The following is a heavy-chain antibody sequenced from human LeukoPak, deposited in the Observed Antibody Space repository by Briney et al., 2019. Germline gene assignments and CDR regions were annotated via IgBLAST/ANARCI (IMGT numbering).Heavy chain of an antibody. CDR3: AGEVRARDGYNYGGSDY. J-gene: IGHJ4*02. Sequence: KPPQTLSFTCTVSGGSISSGSYYWTWIRQPPGKGLEWIGRISATGGTNYNPSLKSRVTISIDTSKNQFSLKLSSVTAADTAVYYCAGEVRARDGYNYGGSDYWGQGTLVTVSS. CDR2: ISATGGT. V-gene: IGHV4-61*02. CDR1: GGSISSGSYY. D-gene: IGHD5-24*01.